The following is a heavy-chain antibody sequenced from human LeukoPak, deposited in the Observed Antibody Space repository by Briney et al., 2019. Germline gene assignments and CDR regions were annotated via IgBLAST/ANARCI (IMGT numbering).Heavy chain of an antibody. CDR1: GYTFTSYG. CDR3: ARFEGVDTAMVNWFDP. V-gene: IGHV1-18*01. Sequence: ASVKVSCKASGYTFTSYGISWVRQAPGQGLEWMGWIIAYNGNTNYAQKLQGRVTMTTDTSTSTAYMELRSLRSDDTAMYYCARFEGVDTAMVNWFDPWGQGTLVTVSS. J-gene: IGHJ5*02. CDR2: IIAYNGNT. D-gene: IGHD5-18*01.